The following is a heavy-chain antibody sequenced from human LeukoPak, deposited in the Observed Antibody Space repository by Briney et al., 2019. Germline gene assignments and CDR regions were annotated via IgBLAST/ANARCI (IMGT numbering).Heavy chain of an antibody. CDR2: IYTNGSP. V-gene: IGHV4-61*02. CDR3: ARVSDPTDIDC. CDR1: GGSISSGSYF. Sequence: PSQTLSLTCTVSGGSISSGSYFWSWIRQPAGKGLEWIGRIYTNGSPNYNPSLKSRVTISVDTSKNQFPLKLGSVTAADTAVYFWARVSDPTDIDCRGQGTLVTVPS. J-gene: IGHJ4*02. D-gene: IGHD1-26*01.